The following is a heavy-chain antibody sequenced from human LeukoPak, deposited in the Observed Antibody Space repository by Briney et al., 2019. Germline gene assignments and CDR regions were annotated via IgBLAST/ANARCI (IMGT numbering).Heavy chain of an antibody. J-gene: IGHJ4*02. CDR2: IYSGADT. Sequence: PGGSLRLSCAASGFIFTDYSMNWVRQAPGRGLEWVSIIYSGADTYYADSVKGRFIISRDNSKNILFLQMNSLRAEDTAVYYCAREGVTAAGTFFDYWGQGTLVTVSS. D-gene: IGHD6-13*01. CDR3: AREGVTAAGTFFDY. V-gene: IGHV3-53*01. CDR1: GFIFTDYS.